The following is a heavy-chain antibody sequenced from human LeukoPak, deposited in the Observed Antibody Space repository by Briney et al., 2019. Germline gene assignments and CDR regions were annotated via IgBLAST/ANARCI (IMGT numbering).Heavy chain of an antibody. CDR1: GFTVSSNY. D-gene: IGHD2-2*01. CDR3: ARGGATDCSSTSCYYYFQH. V-gene: IGHV3-66*01. CDR2: IYSGGST. J-gene: IGHJ1*01. Sequence: GGSLRLSCAASGFTVSSNYMSWVRQAPGKGLEWVSVIYSGGSTYYADSVKGRFTISRDTSRNTLFLQMNSLRTEDTAVYYCARGGATDCSSTSCYYYFQHWGQGTLVTVSS.